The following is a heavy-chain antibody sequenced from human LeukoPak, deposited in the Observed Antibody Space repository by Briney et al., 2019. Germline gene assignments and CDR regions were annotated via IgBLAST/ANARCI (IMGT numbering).Heavy chain of an antibody. V-gene: IGHV4-39*01. CDR1: GGSISSRNYY. Sequence: PSETLSFTCTVSGGSISSRNYYWGWIRQPPGKGLEWIGTSYYSGSTFYNPSLKSRVTISVDTPTNQFSLRLSSVTAAATSIYYCARYSGNPWAFDYWGQGTLVTVSS. CDR3: ARYSGNPWAFDY. CDR2: SYYSGST. J-gene: IGHJ4*02. D-gene: IGHD4-23*01.